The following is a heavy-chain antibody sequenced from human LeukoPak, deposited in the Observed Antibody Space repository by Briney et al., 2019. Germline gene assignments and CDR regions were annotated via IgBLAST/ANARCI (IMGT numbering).Heavy chain of an antibody. CDR1: GFTFSSYA. CDR2: ISGSGGST. CDR3: AKDRQQLGFDP. V-gene: IGHV3-23*01. J-gene: IGHJ5*02. D-gene: IGHD6-13*01. Sequence: GGSLRLSCAASGFTFSSYAMSWVRQAPGKGLEWASAISGSGGSTYYADSVKGRFTVSRDNSKNTLYLQMNSLRAEDTAVYYCAKDRQQLGFDPWGQGTLVTVSS.